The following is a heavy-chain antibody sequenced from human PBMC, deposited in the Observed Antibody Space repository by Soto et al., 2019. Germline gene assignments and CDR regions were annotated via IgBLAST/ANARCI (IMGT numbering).Heavy chain of an antibody. CDR2: IIPISGTA. V-gene: IGHV1-69*13. D-gene: IGHD2-2*01. Sequence: SVTGSCKASGGTFSSYAISWVRQDTGQGLEWMGGIIPISGTANYAQKFQGRVTITADESTSTAYMELSSLRSEDTAVYYCARSQGSSTSLEIYYYYYYGMDVWGQGTTVTVSS. CDR3: ARSQGSSTSLEIYYYYYYGMDV. CDR1: GGTFSSYA. J-gene: IGHJ6*02.